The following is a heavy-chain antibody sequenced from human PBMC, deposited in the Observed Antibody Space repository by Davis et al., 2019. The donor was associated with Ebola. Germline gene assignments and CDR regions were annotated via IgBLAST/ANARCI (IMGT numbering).Heavy chain of an antibody. V-gene: IGHV4-59*01. CDR3: ARGRGSGGSSNNWFDP. Sequence: SETLSLTCTVSGGSISNYYWSWIRQPPGTGLEWTGYIYYSGSTNYNPSLKSRVTISVDTSKNQFSLRLTSVTAADTAMYYWARGRGSGGSSNNWFDPWGQGTLVTVSS. D-gene: IGHD2-15*01. CDR2: IYYSGST. CDR1: GGSISNYY. J-gene: IGHJ5*02.